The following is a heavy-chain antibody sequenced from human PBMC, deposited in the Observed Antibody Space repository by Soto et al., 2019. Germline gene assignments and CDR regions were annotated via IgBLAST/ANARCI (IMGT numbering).Heavy chain of an antibody. CDR2: ISGYNGDT. J-gene: IGHJ6*02. Sequence: QGHLVQSGAEVKKPGTSVKVSCKASGYTFTRYGISWVRQAPGQGLEWMGWISGYNGDTNYAQNLQGRVTMTIDTSTSTAYMELRSLTSDDTAVYYCAKNGQPPYYYYGLDVWGQGTTATVSS. CDR3: AKNGQPPYYYYGLDV. V-gene: IGHV1-18*01. CDR1: GYTFTRYG. D-gene: IGHD2-8*01.